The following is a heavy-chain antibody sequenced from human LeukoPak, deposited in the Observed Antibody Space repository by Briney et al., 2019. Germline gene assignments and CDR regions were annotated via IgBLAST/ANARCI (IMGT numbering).Heavy chain of an antibody. V-gene: IGHV3-48*03. J-gene: IGHJ4*02. CDR1: GFTFSSYE. Sequence: PGGSLRLSCAASGFTFSSYEMNWVRQAPGKGLVWVSHISSNGSPIYYADSVRGRFTISRDNAKNSLYLQMSSLRAEDTAVYYCARASLYYDSGAYYRGFDYWGQGTLVTVSS. CDR2: ISSNGSPI. CDR3: ARASLYYDSGAYYRGFDY. D-gene: IGHD3-22*01.